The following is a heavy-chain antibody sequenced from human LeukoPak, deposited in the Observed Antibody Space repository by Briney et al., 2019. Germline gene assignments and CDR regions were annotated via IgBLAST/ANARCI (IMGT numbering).Heavy chain of an antibody. J-gene: IGHJ6*03. CDR2: IYYSGST. CDR3: ARGGRQWRSLNWNYYYYYMDV. V-gene: IGHV4-59*01. Sequence: SETLSLTCTVSSGSIRSYYWSWIRQPPGKGLEWIGYIYYSGSTNYNPSLKSRVTISVDTSKNQFSLKLSSVTAADTAVYYCARGGRQWRSLNWNYYYYYMDVWGKGTTV. CDR1: SGSIRSYY. D-gene: IGHD6-19*01.